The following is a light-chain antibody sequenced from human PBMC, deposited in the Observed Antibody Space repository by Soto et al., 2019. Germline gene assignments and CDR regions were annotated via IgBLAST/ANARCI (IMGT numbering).Light chain of an antibody. Sequence: QSALTQPASVSGSPGQSVTISCTGTSSDFGSYKFVSWYQHHPGKVPKVIIYETSKRPSGVSDRFSGSKSGNTASLTISGLQAEDVADYYCFSFTSTNTHVFGSGTKVTVL. CDR2: ETS. V-gene: IGLV2-23*01. J-gene: IGLJ1*01. CDR1: SSDFGSYKF. CDR3: FSFTSTNTHV.